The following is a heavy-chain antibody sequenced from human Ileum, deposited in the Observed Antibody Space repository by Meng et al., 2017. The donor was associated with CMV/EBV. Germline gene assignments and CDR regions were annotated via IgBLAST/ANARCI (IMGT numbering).Heavy chain of an antibody. V-gene: IGHV1-8*01. D-gene: IGHD3-16*02. CDR1: GYTFTSYD. CDR2: MNPNSGNT. Sequence: ASVKVSCKASGYTFTSYDINWGRQATGQGLEWMGWMNPNSGNTGYAQKFQGRVTMTSNTSISTAYMELSSLRSEDTAVYYCARVVSPLHGFDYWGQGTLVTVSS. CDR3: ARVVSPLHGFDY. J-gene: IGHJ4*02.